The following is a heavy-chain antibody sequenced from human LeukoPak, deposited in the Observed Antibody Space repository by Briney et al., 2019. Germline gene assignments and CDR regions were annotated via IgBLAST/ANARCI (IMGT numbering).Heavy chain of an antibody. Sequence: ASVKASCKASGYTFTTYGISWVRKAPGQGLQWKGWISDYNGKTNYAQKLQGRVTMTTDTSTSTAYMELRSLRSDDTAVYYCARARGLSYSNPLDYWGQGTLVTVSS. CDR2: ISDYNGKT. CDR3: ARARGLSYSNPLDY. D-gene: IGHD4-11*01. J-gene: IGHJ4*02. V-gene: IGHV1-18*01. CDR1: GYTFTTYG.